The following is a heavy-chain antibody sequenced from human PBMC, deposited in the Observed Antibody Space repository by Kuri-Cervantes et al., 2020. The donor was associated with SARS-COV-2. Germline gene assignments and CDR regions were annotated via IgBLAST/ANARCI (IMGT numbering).Heavy chain of an antibody. CDR2: IYTSGST. CDR3: AGLMGRDYYYYGMDV. Sequence: GSLRLSCTVSGGSISSYYWSWIRQPAGKGLEWIGRIYTSGSTNYNPSLKSRVTMSVDTSKNQFSLKLSSVTAADTAVYYCAGLMGRDYYYYGMDVWGQGTMVTVSS. V-gene: IGHV4-4*07. CDR1: GGSISSYY. J-gene: IGHJ6*02. D-gene: IGHD2-15*01.